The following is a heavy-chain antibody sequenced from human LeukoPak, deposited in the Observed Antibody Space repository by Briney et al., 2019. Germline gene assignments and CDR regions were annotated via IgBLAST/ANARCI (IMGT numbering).Heavy chain of an antibody. D-gene: IGHD3-16*02. CDR3: ARVSWATRTTYQDYYDYVWGSYRYIDY. Sequence: GASVKVSCKASGYTFTSYGISWVRQAPGQGLEWMGWISAYNGNTNYAQKLQGGVTMTTDTSTSTAYMELRSLRSDDTAVYYCARVSWATRTTYQDYYDYVWGSYRYIDYWGQGTLVTVSS. J-gene: IGHJ4*02. CDR1: GYTFTSYG. V-gene: IGHV1-18*01. CDR2: ISAYNGNT.